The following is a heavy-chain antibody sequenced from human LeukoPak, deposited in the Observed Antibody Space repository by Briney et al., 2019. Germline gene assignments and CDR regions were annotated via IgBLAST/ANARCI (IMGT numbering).Heavy chain of an antibody. J-gene: IGHJ5*02. CDR2: ISYDGSNK. CDR1: GFTFSSYA. Sequence: GGSLRLSCAASGFTFSSYAMHWVRQAPGKGLEWVAVISYDGSNKYYADSVKGRFTISRDNSENTLYLQMNSLRAEDTAVYYCARSYCSSTSCYEWGDSGWFDPWAREPWSPSPQ. V-gene: IGHV3-30-3*01. CDR3: ARSYCSSTSCYEWGDSGWFDP. D-gene: IGHD2-2*01.